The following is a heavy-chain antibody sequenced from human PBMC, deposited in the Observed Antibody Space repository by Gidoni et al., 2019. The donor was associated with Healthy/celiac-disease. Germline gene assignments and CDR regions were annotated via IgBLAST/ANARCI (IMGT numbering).Heavy chain of an antibody. CDR3: ARGSSDAFDI. D-gene: IGHD1-26*01. V-gene: IGHV3-13*04. J-gene: IGHJ3*02. CDR2: IGPAGAT. CDR1: GFTFSSYD. Sequence: EVQRVESGGGVVQPGGSLRLSCAASGFTFSSYDMHWVRQATGKGLEWVSAIGPAGATSYPGSVKGRFTISRENAKNSLYLQMNSLRAGDTAVYYCARGSSDAFDIWGQGTMVTVSS.